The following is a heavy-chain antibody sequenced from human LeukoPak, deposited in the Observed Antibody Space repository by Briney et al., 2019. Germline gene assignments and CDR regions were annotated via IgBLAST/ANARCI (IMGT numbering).Heavy chain of an antibody. CDR2: IFHSGST. CDR1: GYSISSAYY. V-gene: IGHV4-38-2*02. CDR3: ARPIGSWYLDAFDI. Sequence: SETLSLTCTVSGYSISSAYYWGWIRQPPGTGLEWIGSIFHSGSTYYNPSLKSRVTISVDTSKNQFSLKLSSVTAADTAMYYCARPIGSWYLDAFDIWGQGTMVTVSA. J-gene: IGHJ3*02. D-gene: IGHD6-13*01.